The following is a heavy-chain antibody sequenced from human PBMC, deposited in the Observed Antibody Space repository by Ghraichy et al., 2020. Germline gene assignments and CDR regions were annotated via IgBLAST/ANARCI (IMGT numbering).Heavy chain of an antibody. CDR1: GFTFGTYA. V-gene: IGHV3-23*01. D-gene: IGHD2-2*01. CDR2: ISGGAGT. J-gene: IGHJ4*02. CDR3: AREHRSTWFLFDY. Sequence: GGSLRLSCAASGFTFGTYAMGWVRQAPGKGLEWVATISGGAGTNKFFGGSVEGRFTISRDTSQNTVYLQMNSLRVGDTAVYYCAREHRSTWFLFDYWGQGTQVTVSS.